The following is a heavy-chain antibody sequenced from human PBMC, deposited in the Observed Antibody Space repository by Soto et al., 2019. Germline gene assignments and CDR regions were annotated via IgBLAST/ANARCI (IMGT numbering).Heavy chain of an antibody. CDR2: ISYDGSNK. D-gene: IGHD3-3*01. CDR1: GFTFSSYA. Sequence: QVQLVESGGGVVQPGRSLRLSCAASGFTFSSYAMHWVRQAPGKGQEWVAVISYDGSNKYYADSVKGRFTISRDNSKNTLYLQMNSLRAEDTAVYYCASSGFWSGYYGDPWNYWGQGTLVTVSS. CDR3: ASSGFWSGYYGDPWNY. J-gene: IGHJ4*02. V-gene: IGHV3-30-3*01.